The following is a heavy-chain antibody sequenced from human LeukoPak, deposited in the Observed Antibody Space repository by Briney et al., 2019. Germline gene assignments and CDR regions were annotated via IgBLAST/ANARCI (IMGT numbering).Heavy chain of an antibody. Sequence: PGGSLRLSCVASGVTFSSYAMSWVRQAPGKGLEWVSAISGSGGSTYYADSVKGRFTISRDNSKNTLYLQMNSLRAEDTAVYYCAKGRHDYGDYTGDYWGQGTLIAVSS. J-gene: IGHJ4*02. CDR3: AKGRHDYGDYTGDY. CDR1: GVTFSSYA. D-gene: IGHD4-17*01. V-gene: IGHV3-23*01. CDR2: ISGSGGST.